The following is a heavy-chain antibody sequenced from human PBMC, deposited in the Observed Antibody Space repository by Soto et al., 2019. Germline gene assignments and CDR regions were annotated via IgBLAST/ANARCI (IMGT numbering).Heavy chain of an antibody. CDR2: IYHSGST. D-gene: IGHD6-19*01. J-gene: IGHJ3*02. V-gene: IGHV4-4*02. CDR3: ARGEEAVAGDDAFDI. CDR1: GGSISSSNW. Sequence: PSETLSLTCAVSGGSISSSNWWSWVRQPPGKGLEWIGEIYHSGSTNYNPSLKSRVTISVDKSKNQFSLKLSSVTAADTAVYHCARGEEAVAGDDAFDIWGQGTMVT.